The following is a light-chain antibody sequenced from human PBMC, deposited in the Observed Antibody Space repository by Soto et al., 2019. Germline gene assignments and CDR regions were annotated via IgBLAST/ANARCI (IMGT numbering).Light chain of an antibody. V-gene: IGKV3-20*01. CDR2: GAS. Sequence: EIVLTQSPGTLSLSPGERATLSCRASQNIRNNKLNWYQQKTGPAPRLLIYGASIRATGSTDRFSGSGSGTDFTLTIIRLEPEDFALYYCQQYGSSAPITFGQGTRLEIK. J-gene: IGKJ5*01. CDR3: QQYGSSAPIT. CDR1: QNIRNNK.